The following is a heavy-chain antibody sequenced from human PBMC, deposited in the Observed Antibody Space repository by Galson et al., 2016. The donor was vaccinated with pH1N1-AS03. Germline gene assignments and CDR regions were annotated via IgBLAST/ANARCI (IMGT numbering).Heavy chain of an antibody. CDR3: ARGRGEI. J-gene: IGHJ4*02. Sequence: SLRLSCAVSGFRFGDNAISWFRQTPEKGLEWVGFIRSKPYGGTAEYAASVRGRYTISRDDSRSTAYLQMDSLKSEDTAVYYCARGRGEIWGPGTLVTVSS. D-gene: IGHD3-10*01. CDR1: GFRFGDNA. CDR2: IRSKPYGGTA. V-gene: IGHV3-49*03.